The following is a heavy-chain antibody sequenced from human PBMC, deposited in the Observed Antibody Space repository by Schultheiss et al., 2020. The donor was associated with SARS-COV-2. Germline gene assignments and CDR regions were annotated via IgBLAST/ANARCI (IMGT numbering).Heavy chain of an antibody. D-gene: IGHD3-10*01. CDR2: ISYDGSNK. CDR3: ASLPWSLPEYDYGSGSYTPPIFDY. CDR1: GFTFSSYA. J-gene: IGHJ4*02. Sequence: GGSLRLSCAASGFTFSSYAMHWVRQAPGKGLEWVAVISYDGSNKYYADSVKGRFTISRDNSKNTLYLQMNSLRAEDTAVYYCASLPWSLPEYDYGSGSYTPPIFDYWGQGTLVTVSS. V-gene: IGHV3-30-3*01.